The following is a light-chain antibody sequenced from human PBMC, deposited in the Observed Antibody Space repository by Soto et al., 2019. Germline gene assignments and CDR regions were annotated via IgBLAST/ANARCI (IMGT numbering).Light chain of an antibody. V-gene: IGKV3-20*01. J-gene: IGKJ1*01. CDR1: QSVTSSY. CDR2: AAS. CDR3: HQYGHAPQT. Sequence: EIVLTQSPGTLSLSPGERATLSCWASQSVTSSYLAWYQQKPGQAPRLLIYAASSRATGIPDRFSGSGSGTDFTLIISRLEPEDGAVYYCHQYGHAPQTFGQGTKVEIK.